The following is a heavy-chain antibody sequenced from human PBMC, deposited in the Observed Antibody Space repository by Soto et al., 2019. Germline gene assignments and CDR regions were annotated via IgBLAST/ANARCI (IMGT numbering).Heavy chain of an antibody. J-gene: IGHJ6*02. Sequence: GSLILSCAVSGFTFNNFWMNWVRQAPGKGLEWVGHIKSKTDGGATDYPAPVKGRFTISRDDSKNTLYLQMNSLKTEDTAVYYCTTGRMDYYYYGLDVWGQGITVTVSS. CDR3: TTGRMDYYYYGLDV. CDR2: IKSKTDGGAT. V-gene: IGHV3-15*07. CDR1: GFTFNNFW. D-gene: IGHD2-15*01.